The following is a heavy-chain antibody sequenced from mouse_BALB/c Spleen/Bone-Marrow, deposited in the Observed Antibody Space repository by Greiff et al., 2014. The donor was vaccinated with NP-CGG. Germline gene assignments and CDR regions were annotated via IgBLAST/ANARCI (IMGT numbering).Heavy chain of an antibody. CDR2: ILPGSGST. V-gene: IGHV1-9*01. Sequence: QVQLKESGADLMKPGASVKISCKATGYRLNSYWIEWVKQRPGHGLEWIGEILPGSGSTNFNAKFKGKATFTAYTSSNTAYMQISSLTSEDSAVYYCARLGIRSFDYWGQGTTLTVSS. CDR1: GYRLNSYW. J-gene: IGHJ2*01. CDR3: ARLGIRSFDY. D-gene: IGHD3-1*01.